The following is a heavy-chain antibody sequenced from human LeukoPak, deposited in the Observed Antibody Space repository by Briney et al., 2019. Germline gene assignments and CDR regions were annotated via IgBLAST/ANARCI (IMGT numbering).Heavy chain of an antibody. J-gene: IGHJ4*02. CDR1: GFTFSNAW. V-gene: IGHV3-15*01. D-gene: IGHD3-22*01. Sequence: GGSLRLSCAASGFTFSNAWMSWVRQAPGKGLEWVGRIKSKTDGGKTDYAAPVKGRFTIPRDDSKNTLYLQMNSLKTEDTAVHYCTTDRINYYDSSGYYGGVDYWGQGTLVTVSS. CDR2: IKSKTDGGKT. CDR3: TTDRINYYDSSGYYGGVDY.